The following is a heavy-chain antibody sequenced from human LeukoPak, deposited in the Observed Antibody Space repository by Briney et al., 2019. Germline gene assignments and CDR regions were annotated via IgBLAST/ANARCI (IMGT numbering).Heavy chain of an antibody. CDR2: IYHSGST. D-gene: IGHD3-22*01. Sequence: SSETLSLTCTVSGGSISSGGYYWSWIRQPPGKGLEWIGYIYHSGSTYYNPSLKSRVTISVDRSKNQFSLKLSSVTAADTAVYYCARAPLRGYYDSSGYLDYWGQGTLVTVSS. V-gene: IGHV4-30-2*01. CDR3: ARAPLRGYYDSSGYLDY. CDR1: GGSISSGGYY. J-gene: IGHJ4*02.